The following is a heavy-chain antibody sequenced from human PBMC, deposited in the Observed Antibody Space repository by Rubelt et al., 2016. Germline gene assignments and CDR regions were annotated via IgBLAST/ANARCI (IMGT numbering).Heavy chain of an antibody. Sequence: QVQLVQSGAEVKKPGSSVKVSCKASGGTFSSYAISWVRQAPGQGLEWMGGIIPIFGTANSGQKFQAGVTITADKSTGTAYMELSSLTSEDTAVYYCASRPYTSTWFYFDYWGQGTPVTVSS. V-gene: IGHV1-69*06. D-gene: IGHD2-2*01. CDR3: ASRPYTSTWFYFDY. CDR1: GGTFSSYA. CDR2: IIPIFGTA. J-gene: IGHJ4*02.